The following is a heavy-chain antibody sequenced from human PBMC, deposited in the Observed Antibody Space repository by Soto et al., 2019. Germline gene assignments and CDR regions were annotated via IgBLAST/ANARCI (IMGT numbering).Heavy chain of an antibody. J-gene: IGHJ4*02. CDR3: ARSLRNDLFDY. CDR2: IYYTGST. V-gene: IGHV4-59*01. Sequence: SETLSLTCTVSGGSISRYFWGWIRQPPGKGLELIGYIYYTGSTNYHPSLKNRVTISVDTSQNQFSLKLNSVTAADTAVYFCARSLRNDLFDYWGQGALVTVSS. CDR1: GGSISRYF. D-gene: IGHD3-16*01.